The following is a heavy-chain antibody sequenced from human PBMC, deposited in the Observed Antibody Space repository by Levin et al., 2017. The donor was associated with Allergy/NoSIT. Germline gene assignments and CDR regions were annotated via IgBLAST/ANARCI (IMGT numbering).Heavy chain of an antibody. V-gene: IGHV3-74*01. Sequence: GGSLRLSCAASGFTFSSYWMHWVRQAPGKGLVWVSRLNSDGTRTIYADSVKGRFTISRDNAKNTLFLHMSSLRAEDTAVYYCAKDRGDIPVVDTASKYYYHAMDVWGQGTTVTVSS. J-gene: IGHJ6*02. D-gene: IGHD6-19*01. CDR2: LNSDGTRT. CDR3: AKDRGDIPVVDTASKYYYHAMDV. CDR1: GFTFSSYW.